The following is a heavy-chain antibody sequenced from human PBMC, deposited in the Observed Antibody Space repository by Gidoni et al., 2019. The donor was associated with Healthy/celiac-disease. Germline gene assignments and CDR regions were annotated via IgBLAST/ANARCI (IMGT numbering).Heavy chain of an antibody. V-gene: IGHV1-8*01. J-gene: IGHJ4*02. CDR2: MNPNIGNT. CDR1: GYTFTSYD. D-gene: IGHD1-20*01. Sequence: QVQLVQSGAEVQKPGASVKVSCTASGYTFTSYDINWVRQATGQGLEWMGWMNPNIGNTGYEQKFQGRVTMTRNTSISTAYMELSSLRSEDTAVYYCARGRRSGPRITGTTWGDYFDYWGQGTLVTVSS. CDR3: ARGRRSGPRITGTTWGDYFDY.